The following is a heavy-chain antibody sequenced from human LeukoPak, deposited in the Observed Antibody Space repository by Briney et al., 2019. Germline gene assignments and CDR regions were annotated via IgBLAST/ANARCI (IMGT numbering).Heavy chain of an antibody. Sequence: SGGSLRLSCATSGFTFSYYSMHWVRQAPGRGLEWVSYISNSGRTIYYADSVKGRFTIPRDNAKNSVYLQMNSLRAEDTAVYYCARERMRLFGDHWGQGTLVTVSS. V-gene: IGHV3-48*01. CDR3: ARERMRLFGDH. CDR2: ISNSGRTI. CDR1: GFTFSYYS. J-gene: IGHJ4*02. D-gene: IGHD3-3*01.